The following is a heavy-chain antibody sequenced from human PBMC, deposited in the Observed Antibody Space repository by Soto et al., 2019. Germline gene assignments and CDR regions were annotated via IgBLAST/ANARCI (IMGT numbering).Heavy chain of an antibody. J-gene: IGHJ3*02. CDR1: GGSFSGYY. V-gene: IGHV4-34*01. CDR2: INHSGST. CDR3: ARGRLHIVVVVAAGDAFDI. Sequence: SETLSLTCAVYGGSFSGYYWSWIRQPPGKGLEWIGEINHSGSTNYNPSLKSRVTISVDTSKNQFSLKLSSVTAADTAVYYCARGRLHIVVVVAAGDAFDIWGQGTMVTVSS. D-gene: IGHD2-15*01.